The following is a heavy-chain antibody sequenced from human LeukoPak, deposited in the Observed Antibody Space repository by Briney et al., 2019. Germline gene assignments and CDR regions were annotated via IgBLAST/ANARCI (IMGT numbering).Heavy chain of an antibody. CDR2: INPNGGGT. J-gene: IGHJ4*02. CDR3: ARGLSGSYQIDY. V-gene: IGHV1-2*02. D-gene: IGHD1-26*01. Sequence: ASVKVSCKASGYTFTGYYMHWVRQAPGQGLEWMGWINPNGGGTNYAQKFQGRVTMTRDTSISTAYMELSRLRSDDTAVYYCARGLSGSYQIDYWGQGTLVTVSS. CDR1: GYTFTGYY.